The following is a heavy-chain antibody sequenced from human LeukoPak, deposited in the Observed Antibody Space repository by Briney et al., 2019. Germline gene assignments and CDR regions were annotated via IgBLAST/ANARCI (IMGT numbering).Heavy chain of an antibody. J-gene: IGHJ4*02. Sequence: SVKVSCKASGGTFSSYAISWVRQAPGQGLEWMGGIIPIFGTANYAQKFQGRVTTTADESTSTAYMELSSLRSEDTAVYYCASRLGYCSGGSCYLPLDYWGQGTLVTVSS. CDR2: IIPIFGTA. V-gene: IGHV1-69*13. CDR3: ASRLGYCSGGSCYLPLDY. CDR1: GGTFSSYA. D-gene: IGHD2-15*01.